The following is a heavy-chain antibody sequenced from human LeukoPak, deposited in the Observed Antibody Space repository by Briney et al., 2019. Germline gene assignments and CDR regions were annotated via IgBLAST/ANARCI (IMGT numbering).Heavy chain of an antibody. CDR2: IYYSGST. D-gene: IGHD5-12*01. V-gene: IGHV4-31*03. Sequence: SETLSLTCTVSGGSISSGGYYWSWIRQHPGKGLEWIGYIYYSGSTYYNPSLKSRVTISVDTSKNQFSLKLSSVTAADTAVYYCARAGSGVATIWEPYYYYYYMDVWAKGPRSPSP. J-gene: IGHJ6*03. CDR3: ARAGSGVATIWEPYYYYYYMDV. CDR1: GGSISSGGYY.